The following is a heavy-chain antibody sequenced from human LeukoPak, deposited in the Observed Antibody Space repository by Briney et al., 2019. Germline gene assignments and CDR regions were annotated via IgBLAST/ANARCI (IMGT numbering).Heavy chain of an antibody. CDR2: IIPIFGTA. D-gene: IGHD3-3*01. J-gene: IGHJ4*02. Sequence: ASVKVSCKASGGTFSSYAISWVRQAPGQGLEWMGGIIPIFGTANYAQKFQGRVTITADESTSTAYMELSSLRSEDTAVYCCARDGIRRITIFGVVSSGFDYWGQGTLVTVSS. CDR3: ARDGIRRITIFGVVSSGFDY. V-gene: IGHV1-69*13. CDR1: GGTFSSYA.